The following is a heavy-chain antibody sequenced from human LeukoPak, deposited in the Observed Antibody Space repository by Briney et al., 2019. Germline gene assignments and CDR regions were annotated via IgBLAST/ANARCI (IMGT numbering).Heavy chain of an antibody. CDR2: INHRGST. D-gene: IGHD1-26*01. CDR3: ASSVGSTDY. CDR1: GGSLSKYY. V-gene: IGHV4-34*01. J-gene: IGHJ4*02. Sequence: SETLSLTCAVYGGSLSKYYWTWIRQSPGKGLEWIGEINHRGSTNQNPSLKSRVTLSVDTSKHQFSLKLTSVTAADAAVYYCASSVGSTDYWGQGTLVTVSS.